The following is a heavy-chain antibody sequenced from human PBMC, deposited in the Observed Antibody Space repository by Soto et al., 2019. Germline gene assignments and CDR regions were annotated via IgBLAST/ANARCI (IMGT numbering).Heavy chain of an antibody. CDR3: ARGGTNYYGSGSYYNFDY. D-gene: IGHD3-10*01. Sequence: AGLSVKVSCKASGYTFTSYDINWVRQATGQGLEWMGWMNPNSGNTGYAQKFQGRVTMTRNTSISTAYMELSSLRSEDTAVYYCARGGTNYYGSGSYYNFDYWGQGTLVTVSS. J-gene: IGHJ4*02. CDR1: GYTFTSYD. V-gene: IGHV1-8*01. CDR2: MNPNSGNT.